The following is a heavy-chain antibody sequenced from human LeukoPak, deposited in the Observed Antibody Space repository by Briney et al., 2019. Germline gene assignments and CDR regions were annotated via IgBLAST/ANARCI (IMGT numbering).Heavy chain of an antibody. D-gene: IGHD3-10*01. V-gene: IGHV1-2*06. CDR1: GYTFTGYY. Sequence: GASVKVSCKASGYTFTGYYMHWVRQAPRQGLEWMGRINPNSGGTNYAQKFQGRVTMTRDTSISTAYMELSRLRSDDTAVYYCARSTSITMVRGVSSVGYWGQGTLVTVSS. CDR3: ARSTSITMVRGVSSVGY. CDR2: INPNSGGT. J-gene: IGHJ4*02.